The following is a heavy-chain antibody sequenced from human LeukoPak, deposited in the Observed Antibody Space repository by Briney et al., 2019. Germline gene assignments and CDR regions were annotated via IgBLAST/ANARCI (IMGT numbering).Heavy chain of an antibody. D-gene: IGHD6-13*01. CDR2: ISGSGGST. Sequence: PGGSLRLSCAASGFTFSSYAMSWVRQAPGKGLEWVSAISGSGGSTYYADSVKGRFTISRDNSKNTLYLQMNSLRAEDTAVYYCARDRSPPYIADEPTPDYWGQGTLVTVSS. V-gene: IGHV3-23*01. CDR3: ARDRSPPYIADEPTPDY. CDR1: GFTFSSYA. J-gene: IGHJ4*02.